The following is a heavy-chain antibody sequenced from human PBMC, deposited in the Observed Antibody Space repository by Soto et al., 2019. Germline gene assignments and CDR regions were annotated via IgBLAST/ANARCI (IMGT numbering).Heavy chain of an antibody. V-gene: IGHV4-39*01. D-gene: IGHD6-13*01. J-gene: IGHJ6*03. CDR3: ARRSRKGAAAGNYYYYYMDV. Sequence: PSETLSLTRTVSGGSISSSSYYWGWIRQPPGKGLEWIGSIYYSGSTYYNPSLKSRVTISVDTSKNQFSLKLSSVTAADTAVYYCARRSRKGAAAGNYYYYYMDVWGKGTTVTVSS. CDR1: GGSISSSSYY. CDR2: IYYSGST.